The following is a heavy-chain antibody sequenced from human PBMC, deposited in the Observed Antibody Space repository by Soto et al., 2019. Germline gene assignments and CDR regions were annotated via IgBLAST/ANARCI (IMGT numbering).Heavy chain of an antibody. CDR1: GFTFSSYG. J-gene: IGHJ6*02. V-gene: IGHV3-33*01. CDR2: IWYDGSNK. D-gene: IGHD4-4*01. CDR3: ARARYSNYSYYYGMDV. Sequence: QVQLVESGGGVVQPGRSLRLSCAASGFTFSSYGMHWVRQAPGKGLEWVAVIWYDGSNKYYADSVKGRFTISRDNSKNTLYLQMNSLRAEDTAVYYCARARYSNYSYYYGMDVWGQGTTVTVSS.